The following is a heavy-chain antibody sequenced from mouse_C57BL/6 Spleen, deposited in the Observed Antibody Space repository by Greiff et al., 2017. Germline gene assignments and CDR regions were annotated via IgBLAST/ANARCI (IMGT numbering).Heavy chain of an antibody. J-gene: IGHJ3*01. CDR2: IYPSDSET. D-gene: IGHD2-4*01. CDR1: GYTFTSYW. CDR3: ARRRAYDFAWFAY. V-gene: IGHV1-61*01. Sequence: QVQLQQPGAELVRPGSSVKLSCKASGYTFTSYWMDWVKQRPGQGLEWIGNIYPSDSETHYNQKFKDKATLTVDKSSSTAYMQLSRLTSEDSAVXYGARRRAYDFAWFAYWGQGTLVTVSA.